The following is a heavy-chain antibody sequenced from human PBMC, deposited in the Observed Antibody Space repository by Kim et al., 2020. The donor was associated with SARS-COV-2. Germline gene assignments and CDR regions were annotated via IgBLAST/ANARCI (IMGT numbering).Heavy chain of an antibody. Sequence: SLKTRVTMSVATSENQFSLKLSSVTAADTAVYYCARWTEYYYDSSGPFDYWGQGTLVTVSS. CDR3: ARWTEYYYDSSGPFDY. J-gene: IGHJ4*02. D-gene: IGHD3-22*01. V-gene: IGHV4-59*10.